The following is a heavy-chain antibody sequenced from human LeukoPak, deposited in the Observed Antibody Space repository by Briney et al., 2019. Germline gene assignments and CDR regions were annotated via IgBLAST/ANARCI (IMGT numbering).Heavy chain of an antibody. CDR1: GFTFSSYS. CDR2: ISYDGSNK. J-gene: IGHJ4*02. D-gene: IGHD3-22*01. V-gene: IGHV3-30*03. Sequence: PGGSLRLSCAASGFTFSSYSMNWVRQAPGKGLEWVAVISYDGSNKYYADSVKGRFTISRDNSKNTLYLQMNSLRAEDTAVYYCARSPLITMIVVANRYYFDYWGQGTLVTVSS. CDR3: ARSPLITMIVVANRYYFDY.